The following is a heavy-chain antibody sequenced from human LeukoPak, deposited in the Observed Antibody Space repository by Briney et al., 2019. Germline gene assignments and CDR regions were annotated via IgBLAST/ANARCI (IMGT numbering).Heavy chain of an antibody. CDR3: ARGPRFGELLWHWFDP. CDR2: MYHSGST. Sequence: SETLSLTCAVYGGSFSGYYWSWIRQPPGKGLEWIGSMYHSGSTYYNPPLKSRVTISEDTSKNQFSLKLRSVAAADAAVYYCARGPRFGELLWHWFDPWGQGTLVTVSS. J-gene: IGHJ5*02. V-gene: IGHV4-34*01. D-gene: IGHD3-10*01. CDR1: GGSFSGYY.